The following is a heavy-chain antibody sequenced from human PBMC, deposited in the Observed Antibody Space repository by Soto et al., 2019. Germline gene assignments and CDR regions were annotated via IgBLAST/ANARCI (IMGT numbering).Heavy chain of an antibody. Sequence: GGSLRLSCAASGFSFSSYAMSWVRQAPGKGLEWVSGISVSGGSTYYADSVKGRFTISRDNSKKTLYLQMNSLRAEDTAVYYCAKSSLGGYDLYNWFDPWGQGTLVTVSS. CDR2: ISVSGGST. CDR3: AKSSLGGYDLYNWFDP. D-gene: IGHD5-12*01. CDR1: GFSFSSYA. J-gene: IGHJ5*02. V-gene: IGHV3-23*01.